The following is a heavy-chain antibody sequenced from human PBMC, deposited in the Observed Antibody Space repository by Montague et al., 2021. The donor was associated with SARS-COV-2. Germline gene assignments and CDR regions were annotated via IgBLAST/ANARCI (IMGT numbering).Heavy chain of an antibody. D-gene: IGHD5-12*01. CDR2: FDPEDGET. Sequence: SVKVSCKVSGYTLTELSMHWVRQAPGKGLEWMGGFDPEDGETIYAQKLQGRVTMTEDTSTDTAYMELSSLRSEDTAVYYCATSSAIVATIRGGGNYYYYYGMDVWGQGTTVTVSS. CDR1: GYTLTELS. CDR3: ATSSAIVATIRGGGNYYYYYGMDV. V-gene: IGHV1-24*01. J-gene: IGHJ6*02.